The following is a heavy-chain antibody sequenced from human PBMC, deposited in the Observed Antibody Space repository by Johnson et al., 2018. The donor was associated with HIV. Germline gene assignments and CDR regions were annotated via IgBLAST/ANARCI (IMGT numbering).Heavy chain of an antibody. D-gene: IGHD3-22*01. CDR1: GFTFDDYA. CDR3: ARVKFSDYYDSSGYRFPDAFES. J-gene: IGHJ3*02. Sequence: VQLVESGGGLVQPGRSLRLSCAASGFTFDDYAMHWVRQAPGKGPEWVSGISWNSGNIAYVDSVKGRFTISRANAKNSLYLQMNSLRAEDTAVYSCARVKFSDYYDSSGYRFPDAFESWGQGTMVTVSS. CDR2: ISWNSGNI. V-gene: IGHV3-9*01.